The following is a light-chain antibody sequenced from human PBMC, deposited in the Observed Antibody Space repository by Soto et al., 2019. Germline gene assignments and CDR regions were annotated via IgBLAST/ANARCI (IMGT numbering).Light chain of an antibody. CDR1: QTISSW. Sequence: DIQMTQSPSSVSASVGDRVTITCRASQTISSWLAWYHQKPGKAPKLLIYDASSLESGVPSRFSGSGSGTEFTLTISSLQPEDFGIYYCQQYENYWTFGQGSKVE. CDR3: QQYENYWT. CDR2: DAS. J-gene: IGKJ1*01. V-gene: IGKV1-5*01.